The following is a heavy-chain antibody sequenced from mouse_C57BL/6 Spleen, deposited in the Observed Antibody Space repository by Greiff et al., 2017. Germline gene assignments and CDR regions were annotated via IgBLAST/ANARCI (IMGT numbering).Heavy chain of an antibody. CDR3: NIYDGYWDYAMDY. CDR1: GYTFTSYW. J-gene: IGHJ4*01. CDR2: INPSSGYT. Sequence: QVQLKESGAELAKPGASVKLSCKASGYTFTSYWMHWVKQRPGQGLEWIGYINPSSGYTKYNQKFKDKATLTADKSSSTAYMELSSLTNEDSAVYYCNIYDGYWDYAMDYWGQGTSVTVSS. V-gene: IGHV1-7*01. D-gene: IGHD2-3*01.